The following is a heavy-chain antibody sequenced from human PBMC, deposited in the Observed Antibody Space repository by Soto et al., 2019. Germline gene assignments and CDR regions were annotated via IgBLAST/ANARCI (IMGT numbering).Heavy chain of an antibody. CDR1: GDSVSSNSAA. Sequence: SQTLSLTCAISGDSVSSNSAAWNWIRQSPSRGLEWLGRTYYRSKWYNDYAVSVKSRITINPDTSKNQFSLQLNSMTPEDTAVYYCARDVVVVPAAMRSGMDVWGQGTTVTVSS. V-gene: IGHV6-1*01. CDR2: TYYRSKWYN. CDR3: ARDVVVVPAAMRSGMDV. J-gene: IGHJ6*02. D-gene: IGHD2-2*01.